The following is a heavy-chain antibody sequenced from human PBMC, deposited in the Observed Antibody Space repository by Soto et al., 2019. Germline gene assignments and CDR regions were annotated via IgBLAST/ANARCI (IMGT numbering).Heavy chain of an antibody. V-gene: IGHV3-21*01. J-gene: IGHJ4*02. CDR1: GFPFMSSS. CDR2: ISSSSSYI. Sequence: RWGSLRLSCAASGFPFMSSSFSLGRQSPGKGLEWVSSISSSSSYIYYADSVKGRFTISRDNAKNSLYLQMNSLRADDTAVYYCARDLGEASAIWGQGTLVTVSS. CDR3: ARDLGEASAI. D-gene: IGHD3-10*01.